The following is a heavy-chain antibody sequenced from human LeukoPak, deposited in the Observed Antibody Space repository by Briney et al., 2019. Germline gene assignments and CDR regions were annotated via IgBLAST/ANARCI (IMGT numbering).Heavy chain of an antibody. CDR2: IYYSGST. Sequence: SETLSLTCAVYGGSFSSYSWSWIRQPPGKGLEWIGYIYYSGSTNYNPSLKSRVTISVDTSKNQFSLKLSSVTAADTAVYYCARGDPGYSSGYYGKNYYYYYYMDVWGKGTTVTVSS. V-gene: IGHV4-59*01. D-gene: IGHD3-22*01. CDR3: ARGDPGYSSGYYGKNYYYYYYMDV. J-gene: IGHJ6*03. CDR1: GGSFSSYS.